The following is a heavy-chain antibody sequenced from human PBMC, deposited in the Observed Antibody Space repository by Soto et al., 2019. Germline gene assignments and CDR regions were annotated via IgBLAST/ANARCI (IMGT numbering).Heavy chain of an antibody. Sequence: SQTLSLTCAISGDSVSSNSAAWNWIRQSPSRGLEWLGRTYYRSKWYNDYAVSVKSRITINPDTSKNQCSLQLNSVTPEDTAVYYCARDRVDYGDYYYYGMDVWGQGTTVTVPS. CDR3: ARDRVDYGDYYYYGMDV. CDR2: TYYRSKWYN. CDR1: GDSVSSNSAA. D-gene: IGHD4-17*01. V-gene: IGHV6-1*01. J-gene: IGHJ6*02.